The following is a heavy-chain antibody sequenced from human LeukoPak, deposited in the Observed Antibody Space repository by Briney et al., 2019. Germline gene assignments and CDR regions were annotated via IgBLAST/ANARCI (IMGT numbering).Heavy chain of an antibody. CDR2: ISSSSSTI. CDR1: GFTFSSYS. CDR3: ARDSSWYYFDY. Sequence: GGSLRLSCAASGFTFSSYSMNWVRQAPGKGLEWVSYISSSSSTIYYADSVKGRFTISRDNAKNSLYLQMNSLRAEDTAVYYCARDSSWYYFDYWGQGTLVTVSS. D-gene: IGHD6-13*01. J-gene: IGHJ4*02. V-gene: IGHV3-48*04.